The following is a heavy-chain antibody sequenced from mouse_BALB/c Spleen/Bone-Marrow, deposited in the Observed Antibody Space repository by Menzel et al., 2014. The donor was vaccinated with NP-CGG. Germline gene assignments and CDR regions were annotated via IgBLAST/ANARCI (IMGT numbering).Heavy chain of an antibody. CDR1: GYAFSTSW. Sequence: QVQLQQSGPELVKPGASVKISCKASGYAFSTSWMNWVKQRPGQGLEWIGRIYPGDGDTNYNGKFKGKATLTADKSSSTAYMQRSSLTSVDSAVYFCARSDGYRAMDYWGQGTSVTVSS. CDR2: IYPGDGDT. D-gene: IGHD2-3*01. V-gene: IGHV1-82*01. CDR3: ARSDGYRAMDY. J-gene: IGHJ4*01.